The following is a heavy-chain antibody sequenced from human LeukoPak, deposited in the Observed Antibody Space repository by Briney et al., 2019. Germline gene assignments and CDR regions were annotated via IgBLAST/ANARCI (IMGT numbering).Heavy chain of an antibody. J-gene: IGHJ4*02. Sequence: AGSLRLSCSASGFTFTNTWMCWVCQAPRKGLEWVGRIQSKIDGGTTDYAAPVKGRFTISRDDSKNTLYLQMNSLTTEDTAVYYCTTDPVEMATESRTDYWGQGTLVTVSS. CDR2: IQSKIDGGTT. CDR3: TTDPVEMATESRTDY. D-gene: IGHD5-24*01. V-gene: IGHV3-15*01. CDR1: GFTFTNTW.